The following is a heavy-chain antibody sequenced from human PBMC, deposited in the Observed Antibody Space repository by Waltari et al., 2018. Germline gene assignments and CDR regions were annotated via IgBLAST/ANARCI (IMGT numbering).Heavy chain of an antibody. CDR3: AGGCLEWFQPPR. CDR2: IKQDGSEK. CDR1: GFTFGSYW. D-gene: IGHD3-3*01. V-gene: IGHV3-7*01. J-gene: IGHJ4*02. Sequence: EVQLVESGGGLVQPGGSLRLSCADSGFTFGSYWLSWVRQAPGKGLEWVANIKQDGSEKYYVDSVKGRFTISRDNAKNSLYLQMNSLRAEDTAVYYCAGGCLEWFQPPRWGQGTLVTVSS.